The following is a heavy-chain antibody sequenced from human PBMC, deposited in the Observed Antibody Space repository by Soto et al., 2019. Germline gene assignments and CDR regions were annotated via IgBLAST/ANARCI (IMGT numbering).Heavy chain of an antibody. J-gene: IGHJ4*02. CDR3: ARGIATTELDY. V-gene: IGHV4-30-4*01. CDR1: GGSISSGDYY. CDR2: IYYSGGT. D-gene: IGHD6-13*01. Sequence: PSETLSLTCTVSGGSISSGDYYWSWIRQPPGKGLEWIGYIYYSGGTYYNPSLKSRVTISVDTSKNQFSLKLSSVTAADTAVYYCARGIATTELDYWGQGTLVTVSS.